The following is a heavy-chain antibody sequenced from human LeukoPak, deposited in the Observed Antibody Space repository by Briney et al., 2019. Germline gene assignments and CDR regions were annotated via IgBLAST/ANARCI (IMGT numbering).Heavy chain of an antibody. D-gene: IGHD1-14*01. CDR3: ASLTYYIDS. CDR1: GFTFDDYA. Sequence: GGSLRLSCAASGFTFDDYAMHWVRQAPGKGLEWVSVIYSGGSTYYADSVKGRFTISRDNSKNTLYLQMNSLRVEDTAVYYCASLTYYIDSWGQGTLVTVSS. CDR2: IYSGGST. J-gene: IGHJ4*02. V-gene: IGHV3-66*02.